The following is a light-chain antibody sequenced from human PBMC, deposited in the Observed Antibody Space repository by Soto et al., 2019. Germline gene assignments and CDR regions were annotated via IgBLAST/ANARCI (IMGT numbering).Light chain of an antibody. J-gene: IGLJ1*01. Sequence: QSVLTQPASVSGSPGQSITISCTGTVGLVSWYQQHPGKVPKLIIYDDTKRPSAVSSRFWGSKSGNTASLTILGLQTEDEANYYCCLYVGGRTYVFGTGTKVTVL. V-gene: IGLV2-23*01. CDR3: CLYVGGRTYV. CDR1: VGL. CDR2: DDT.